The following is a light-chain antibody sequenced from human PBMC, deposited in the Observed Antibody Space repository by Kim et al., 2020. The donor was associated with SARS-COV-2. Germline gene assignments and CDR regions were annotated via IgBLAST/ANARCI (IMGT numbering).Light chain of an antibody. CDR1: QSITNY. CDR2: DAS. Sequence: DIQMTQSPSSLSAVIGDRVTITCRASQSITNYLNWYQQKPGKAPNLLIYDASTLQSGVPSRFSGSGSGTDFTLTISSLQPEDFATYFCQESYSSPFTFGGGTKVDIK. V-gene: IGKV1-39*01. J-gene: IGKJ4*01. CDR3: QESYSSPFT.